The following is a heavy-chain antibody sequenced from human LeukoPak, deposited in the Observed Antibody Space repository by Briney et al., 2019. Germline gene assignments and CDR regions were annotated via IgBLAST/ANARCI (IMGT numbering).Heavy chain of an antibody. D-gene: IGHD5-18*01. CDR3: ARDRYSYGSPGDY. V-gene: IGHV1-18*01. CDR1: GYTFTNYG. CDR2: ISANKGYT. Sequence: ASVKVSCKASGYTFTNYGIIWVRQAPGQGLEWMGWISANKGYTNYAQKFQGGLTMTTDTSTSTLYMELRSLRSDDTAVYYCARDRYSYGSPGDYWGQGTLVTVSS. J-gene: IGHJ4*02.